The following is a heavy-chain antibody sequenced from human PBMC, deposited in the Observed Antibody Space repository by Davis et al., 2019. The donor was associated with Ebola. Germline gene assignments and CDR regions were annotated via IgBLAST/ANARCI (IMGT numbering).Heavy chain of an antibody. V-gene: IGHV3-23*01. CDR3: AREGKYRDESRTFDY. Sequence: GGSLRLSCVASGFTFRSYAMNWVRQAPGKGLEWVSAISGGADYTYYADSVKGRFTISRDNSKNTLYLQMNSLRAEDTAVYYCAREGKYRDESRTFDYWGQGTLVTVSS. CDR1: GFTFRSYA. CDR2: ISGGADYT. D-gene: IGHD2-2*01. J-gene: IGHJ4*02.